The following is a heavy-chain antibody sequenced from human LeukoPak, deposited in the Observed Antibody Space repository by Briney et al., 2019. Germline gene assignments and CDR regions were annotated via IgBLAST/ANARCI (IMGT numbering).Heavy chain of an antibody. Sequence: GGSLRLSCAASGFTFSSYSMNWVRQAPGKGLEWVSSISSSSSYIYYADSVKGRFTISRDSAKNSLYLQMNSLRAEDTAVYYCARDKGSFDAFDFWGQGTMVTVSS. J-gene: IGHJ3*01. V-gene: IGHV3-21*01. CDR3: ARDKGSFDAFDF. CDR2: ISSSSSYI. D-gene: IGHD3-10*01. CDR1: GFTFSSYS.